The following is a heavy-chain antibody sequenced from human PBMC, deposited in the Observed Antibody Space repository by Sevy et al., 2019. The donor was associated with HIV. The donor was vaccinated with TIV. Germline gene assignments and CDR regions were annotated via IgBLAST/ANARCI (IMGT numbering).Heavy chain of an antibody. CDR3: AKDGGHIDIDY. D-gene: IGHD2-15*01. CDR2: ISIDGSNK. Sequence: GGSLRLSCAAFGFTFKYHGMHWVRQAPGKGLEWLSLISIDGSNKYYADSVKGRFTISRDNAKNTVSVQMNSLRPEDTATYYCAKDGGHIDIDYWGQGILVTVSS. V-gene: IGHV3-30*18. CDR1: GFTFKYHG. J-gene: IGHJ4*02.